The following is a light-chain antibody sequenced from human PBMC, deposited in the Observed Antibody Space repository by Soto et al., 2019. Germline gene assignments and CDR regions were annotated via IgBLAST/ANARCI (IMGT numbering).Light chain of an antibody. CDR2: NTN. CDR3: LLYVGSGIHGV. CDR1: SGSVSTNNY. V-gene: IGLV8-61*01. Sequence: QAVVTQEPSFSVSPGGTITLTCGLSSGSVSTNNYPSWYQQTPGQAPRTLIYNTNTRSSGVPDRFSGSILGNQAALTITGAQADDECDYYCLLYVGSGIHGVFGGETKLTVL. J-gene: IGLJ3*02.